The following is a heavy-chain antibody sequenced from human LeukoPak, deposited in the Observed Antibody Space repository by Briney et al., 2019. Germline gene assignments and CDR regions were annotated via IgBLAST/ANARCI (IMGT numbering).Heavy chain of an antibody. J-gene: IGHJ5*02. CDR1: GFTFDDYA. Sequence: GGSLRLSCAASGFTFDDYAMHWVRQAPGKGLEWVSGISWNSGSIGYADSVKGRFTISRDNAKNSLYLQMNSLRAEDTALYYCARVVILYNWFDPWGQGTLVTVSS. D-gene: IGHD3-22*01. V-gene: IGHV3-9*01. CDR3: ARVVILYNWFDP. CDR2: ISWNSGSI.